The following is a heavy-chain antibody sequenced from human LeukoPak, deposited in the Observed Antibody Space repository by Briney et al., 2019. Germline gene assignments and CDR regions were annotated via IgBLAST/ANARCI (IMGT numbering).Heavy chain of an antibody. Sequence: GGSLRLSCAASGFTFSTYVMSWVRQAPGKGLEWVSAISGSGGSTYYADSVKGRFTNSRDNSKNTLYLQMNSLGADDTAVYYCAKGNWRYFDYWGQGTLVTVSS. D-gene: IGHD1-1*01. CDR1: GFTFSTYV. J-gene: IGHJ4*02. CDR3: AKGNWRYFDY. CDR2: ISGSGGST. V-gene: IGHV3-23*01.